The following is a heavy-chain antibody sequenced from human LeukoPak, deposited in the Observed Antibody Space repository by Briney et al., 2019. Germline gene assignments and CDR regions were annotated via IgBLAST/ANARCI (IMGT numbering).Heavy chain of an antibody. CDR2: IYYSGST. V-gene: IGHV4-59*01. CDR1: GGSISSYY. J-gene: IGHJ5*02. CDR3: ARGGGSWFDP. Sequence: NPSETLSLTCTVSGGSISSYYWSWIRQPPGKGLEWIGYIYYSGSTNYNPSLKSRVTTSVDTSKKEFSLKLSSVTAADTAVYYCARGGGSWFDPWGQGTLVTVSS. D-gene: IGHD3-16*01.